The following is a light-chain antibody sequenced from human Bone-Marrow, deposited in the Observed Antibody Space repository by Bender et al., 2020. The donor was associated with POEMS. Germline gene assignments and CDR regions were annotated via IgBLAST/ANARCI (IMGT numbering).Light chain of an antibody. CDR1: NSNIGTNS. V-gene: IGLV1-44*01. J-gene: IGLJ3*02. Sequence: QSVLTQPPSASGTPGQRVTISCSGSNSNIGTNSVNWYQQFPGTAPKLLIYSDNQRPSGVPDRFYAFKSGTSACLAISGMQCEDEADYYCEAWGTRLNGRVFGGGTKLTVL. CDR2: SDN. CDR3: EAWGTRLNGRV.